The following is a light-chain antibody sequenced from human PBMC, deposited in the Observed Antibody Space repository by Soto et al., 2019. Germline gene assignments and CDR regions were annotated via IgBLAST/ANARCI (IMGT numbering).Light chain of an antibody. CDR3: QQFNNSPYT. J-gene: IGKJ2*01. V-gene: IGKV3-15*01. Sequence: EIELTQSPATLSVSPGDRATISCRASQSVSQNLDWYQQKPGQAPRLLIYVASYLATGIPSRFSGSGSGTEYTLTISSLQAEDFAVYYCQQFNNSPYTFGQGTKLEIK. CDR2: VAS. CDR1: QSVSQN.